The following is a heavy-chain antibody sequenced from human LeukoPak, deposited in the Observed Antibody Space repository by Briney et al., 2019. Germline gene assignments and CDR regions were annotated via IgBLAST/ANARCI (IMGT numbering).Heavy chain of an antibody. CDR3: ARDQAGSGHYADY. Sequence: GGSLRLSCAASGFTFSSYSMNWVRQAPGKGLEWLAYIRYDGSSQYYADFVKGRFTISRDNSKNTLYLQMNSLRGEDTAVYYCARDQAGSGHYADYWGQGTLVTVSS. J-gene: IGHJ4*02. CDR2: IRYDGSSQ. V-gene: IGHV3-30*02. D-gene: IGHD3-10*01. CDR1: GFTFSSYS.